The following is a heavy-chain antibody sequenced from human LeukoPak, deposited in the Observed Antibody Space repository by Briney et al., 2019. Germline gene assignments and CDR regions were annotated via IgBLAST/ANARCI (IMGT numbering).Heavy chain of an antibody. V-gene: IGHV1-46*01. D-gene: IGHD2-15*01. J-gene: IGHJ4*02. CDR1: GYTFTNYY. CDR3: ARSRSPRIPDDY. CDR2: INPSGGST. Sequence: GSSVKVSCKASGYTFTNYYIHWVRQAPGQGLEWMGIINPSGGSTSYAQKFQGRVTMTRDMSTSTVYMDLSSLRSEDTAVYYCARSRSPRIPDDYWGQGTLVTVSS.